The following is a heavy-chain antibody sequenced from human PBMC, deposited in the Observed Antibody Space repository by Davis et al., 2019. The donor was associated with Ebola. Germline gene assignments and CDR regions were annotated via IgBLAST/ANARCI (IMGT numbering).Heavy chain of an antibody. CDR1: GYSLSELS. CDR2: FDPKYDEP. J-gene: IGHJ4*02. D-gene: IGHD3-16*01. CDR3: AVGGQDGGFDY. Sequence: ASVKVSCKVSGYSLSELSVHWVRQAPGRGLEWMGSFDPKYDEPIYAQKFQVRVTLTEDTSTHTAYMELSSLRSEETAEYYCAVGGQDGGFDYWGQGTLVTVSS. V-gene: IGHV1-24*01.